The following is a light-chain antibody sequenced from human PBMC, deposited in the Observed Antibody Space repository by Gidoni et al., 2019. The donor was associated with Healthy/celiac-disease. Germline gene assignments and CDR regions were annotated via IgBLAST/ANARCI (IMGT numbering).Light chain of an antibody. CDR2: GAS. J-gene: IGKJ4*01. CDR1: QSVSSSY. Sequence: EIVLTQSPGTLSLSPGERATLSCRASQSVSSSYLAWYQQKPGQAPRRLIYGASSRATGIPDRFSGSGSGTDFPFTISRLEPEDCAVYYCQQYGSSPPLTFGGGTKVEIK. V-gene: IGKV3-20*01. CDR3: QQYGSSPPLT.